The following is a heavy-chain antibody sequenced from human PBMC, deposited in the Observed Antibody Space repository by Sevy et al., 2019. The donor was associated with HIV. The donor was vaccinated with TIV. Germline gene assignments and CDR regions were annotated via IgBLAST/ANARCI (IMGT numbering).Heavy chain of an antibody. D-gene: IGHD6-19*01. J-gene: IGHJ4*02. CDR2: ISDSGGYT. CDR3: ANRAGPIFDY. Sequence: GGSLRLSCVVSGFTFSNYYMSWVRQAPGKGLEWVSVISDSGGYTSYTDSVKRRFTISTDNSKNTLYLQMNSLRGADTAIYSCANRAGPIFDYWGQGTLVTVSS. V-gene: IGHV3-23*01. CDR1: GFTFSNYY.